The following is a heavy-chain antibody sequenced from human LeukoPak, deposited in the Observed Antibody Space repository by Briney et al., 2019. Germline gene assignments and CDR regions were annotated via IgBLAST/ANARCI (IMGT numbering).Heavy chain of an antibody. CDR3: ARGHKAFDI. Sequence: SETLSLTCTVSGGSISSYYWSWIRQPPGKGLEYIGYIYYSGYTNHNPSLKSRVTISVYTSKSQFSLQLSSVTAADTAVYYCARGHKAFDIWGQGTMVTVSS. V-gene: IGHV4-59*01. CDR1: GGSISSYY. CDR2: IYYSGYT. J-gene: IGHJ3*02.